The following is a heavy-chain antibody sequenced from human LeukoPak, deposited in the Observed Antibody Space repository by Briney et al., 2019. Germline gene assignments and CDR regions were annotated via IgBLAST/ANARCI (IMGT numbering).Heavy chain of an antibody. CDR2: INVMMDIA. CDR1: GDTVTGYV. Sequence: GASVKVSCKAIGDTVTGYVISWVRQAPGQGLEWVGRINVMMDIAEYAQKFQGRVTITGDKSTTTAYMHVTGLTSDDTAVYYCAREGRCENRISCRLDSGMDVWGQGTTVAVSS. J-gene: IGHJ6*02. V-gene: IGHV1-69*10. CDR3: AREGRCENRISCRLDSGMDV. D-gene: IGHD3-10*01.